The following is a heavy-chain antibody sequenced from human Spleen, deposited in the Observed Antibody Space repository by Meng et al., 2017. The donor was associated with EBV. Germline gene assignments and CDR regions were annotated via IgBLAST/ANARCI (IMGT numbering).Heavy chain of an antibody. CDR3: ANLRGY. CDR2: ISDTSRYI. Sequence: EVQLAEFGGGLVKPGGSLRLSCVASGFAFSTYSMIWVRQAPGKGLEWIASISDTSRYIFYADSVKGRFTISRDNAKNSLYLQLNSLRGEDTALYFCANLRGYWGQGTLVTVSS. CDR1: GFAFSTYS. V-gene: IGHV3-21*01. J-gene: IGHJ4*02.